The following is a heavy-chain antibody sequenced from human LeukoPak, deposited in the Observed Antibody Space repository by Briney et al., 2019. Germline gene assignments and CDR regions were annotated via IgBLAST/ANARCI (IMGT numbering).Heavy chain of an antibody. CDR3: ARGANYYDSSGYSYNFDN. D-gene: IGHD3-22*01. J-gene: IGHJ4*02. CDR1: GFTFSSYA. CDR2: ISYDGSNK. Sequence: GGSLRLSCAASGFTFSSYAMHWVRQAPGKGLEWVAVISYDGSNKYYADSVKGRFTISRDNSKNTLYLQMNSLRAEDTAVYYCARGANYYDSSGYSYNFDNWGQGTLVTVSS. V-gene: IGHV3-30*04.